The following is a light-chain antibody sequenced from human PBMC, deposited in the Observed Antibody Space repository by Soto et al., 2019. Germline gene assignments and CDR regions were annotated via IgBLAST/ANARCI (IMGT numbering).Light chain of an antibody. Sequence: IQMTQSPSTLSASVGDRFSITCRASQSISNWLAWYQQKPGKVPKLLIYDASSLESGVPSRFSGSGSGTEFTLTISGLQPDDFATYYCQRYNSYSRTFGQGTKVDVK. J-gene: IGKJ1*01. V-gene: IGKV1-5*01. CDR3: QRYNSYSRT. CDR2: DAS. CDR1: QSISNW.